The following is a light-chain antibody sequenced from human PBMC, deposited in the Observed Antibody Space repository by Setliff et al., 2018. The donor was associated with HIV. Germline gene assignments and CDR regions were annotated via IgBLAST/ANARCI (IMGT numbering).Light chain of an antibody. CDR2: EVS. Sequence: QSALTQPPSVSGSPGQSVTISCTGTSSDVGSYNHVSWYQQPPGTVPKLMIYEVSNRLSGVPDRFSGSKSGNTASLTISGLQADDEADYYCSSYTSSSTYVFGTGTRSPS. CDR3: SSYTSSSTYV. V-gene: IGLV2-18*02. J-gene: IGLJ1*01. CDR1: SSDVGSYNH.